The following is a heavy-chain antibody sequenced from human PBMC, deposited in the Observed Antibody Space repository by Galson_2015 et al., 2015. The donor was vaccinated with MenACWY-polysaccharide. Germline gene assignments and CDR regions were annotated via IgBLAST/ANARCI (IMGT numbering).Heavy chain of an antibody. D-gene: IGHD4-17*01. Sequence: SLRLSCAASGFTFSSYDMSWVRQAPGKGLEWVSAISGSGGSTYYADSVKGRFTISRDNSKNTLYLQMNSLRAEDTAVYYCAKDQRVYGDYSPDAFEIWGQGTMVTVSS. CDR3: AKDQRVYGDYSPDAFEI. J-gene: IGHJ3*02. V-gene: IGHV3-23*01. CDR2: ISGSGGST. CDR1: GFTFSSYD.